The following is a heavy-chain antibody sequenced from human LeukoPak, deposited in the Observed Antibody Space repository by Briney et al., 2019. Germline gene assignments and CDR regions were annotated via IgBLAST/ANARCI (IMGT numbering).Heavy chain of an antibody. Sequence: SETLSLTCTVSGGSISSYYWSWIRQPPGKGLEWIGYIYYSGSTNYNPSLKSRVTISVDTSKNQFSLKLSSVTAADTAVYYCAREEEQMARGLHPWGQGALVTVSS. V-gene: IGHV4-59*12. J-gene: IGHJ5*02. CDR2: IYYSGST. CDR1: GGSISSYY. CDR3: AREEEQMARGLHP. D-gene: IGHD5-24*01.